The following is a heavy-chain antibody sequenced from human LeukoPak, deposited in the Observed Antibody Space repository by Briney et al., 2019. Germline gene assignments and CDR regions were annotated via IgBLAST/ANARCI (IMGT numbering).Heavy chain of an antibody. CDR1: GFTFTSYY. V-gene: IGHV1-46*03. CDR2: INASGGST. Sequence: ASVKVSCKASGFTFTSYYMHWVRQAPGQGLEWMGIINASGGSTSYPQKFQGRVTMTRDTSTSTVYMELSSMRSEDTAVYYCAFVVRGAFDIWGQGTLVTVSS. J-gene: IGHJ3*02. D-gene: IGHD2-21*01. CDR3: AFVVRGAFDI.